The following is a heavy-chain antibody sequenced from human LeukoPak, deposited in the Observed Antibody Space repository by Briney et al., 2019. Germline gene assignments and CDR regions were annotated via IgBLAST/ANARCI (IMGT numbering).Heavy chain of an antibody. J-gene: IGHJ3*02. CDR2: IYYSGST. D-gene: IGHD6-6*01. CDR3: ARESWVVSSSDAFDI. V-gene: IGHV4-59*01. Sequence: SETLSLTCTVSGGSISSYYWGWIRQPPGKGLEWIGYIYYSGSTNYNPSLKSRVTISVDTSKNQFSLKLSSVTAANTAVYYCARESWVVSSSDAFDIWGQGTMVTVSS. CDR1: GGSISSYY.